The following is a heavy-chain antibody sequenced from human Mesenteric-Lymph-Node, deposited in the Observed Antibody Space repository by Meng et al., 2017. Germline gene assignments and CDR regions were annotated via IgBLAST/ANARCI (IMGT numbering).Heavy chain of an antibody. CDR2: ISGSGGST. J-gene: IGHJ6*02. CDR3: AKDKDDYGDYAEYYYYYGMDV. D-gene: IGHD4-17*01. CDR1: GFTFSSYA. V-gene: IGHV3-23*01. Sequence: GESLKISCAASGFTFSSYAMSWVRQAPGKGLEWVSAISGSGGSTYYADSVKGRFTISRDNSKNTLYLQMNSLRAEDTAVYYCAKDKDDYGDYAEYYYYYGMDVWGQGTMVTVSS.